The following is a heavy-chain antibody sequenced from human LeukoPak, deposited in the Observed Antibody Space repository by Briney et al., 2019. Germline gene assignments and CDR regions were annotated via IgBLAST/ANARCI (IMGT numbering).Heavy chain of an antibody. J-gene: IGHJ4*02. V-gene: IGHV3-9*01. CDR2: ISWNSGSI. CDR1: GFTFDDYA. CDR3: ARDLYSSGWEFDY. Sequence: PGRSLRLSCAASGFTFDDYAMHWVRQAPGKGLEWVSGISWNSGSIGYADSAKGRFTISRDNAKNSLYLQMNSLRAEDTAVYYCARDLYSSGWEFDYWGQGTLVTVSS. D-gene: IGHD6-19*01.